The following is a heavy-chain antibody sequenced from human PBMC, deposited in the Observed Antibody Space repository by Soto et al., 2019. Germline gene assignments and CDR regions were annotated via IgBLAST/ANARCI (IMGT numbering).Heavy chain of an antibody. V-gene: IGHV4-34*01. CDR2: INHSGST. CDR1: GGSFSGYY. CDR3: ARGLKLRYFDWLLYGNWFDP. D-gene: IGHD3-9*01. J-gene: IGHJ5*02. Sequence: QVQLQQWGAGLLKPSETLSLTCAVYGGSFSGYYWSWIRQPPGKGLEWIGEINHSGSTNYNPSLKSRVTISVDTSKHQFSLKLRSVTAADTAVYYCARGLKLRYFDWLLYGNWFDPWGQGTLVTVSS.